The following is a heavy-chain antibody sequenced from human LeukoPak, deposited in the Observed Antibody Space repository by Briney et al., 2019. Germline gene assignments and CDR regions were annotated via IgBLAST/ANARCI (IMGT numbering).Heavy chain of an antibody. Sequence: PGGSLRLSCAASGFTFDDYAMHWVRQAPGKGLEWVSGISWNSGSIGYADSVKGRFTISRDNAKNSLYLQMNSLRAEGTALYYCAKDVSGHFDYWGQGTLVTISS. J-gene: IGHJ4*02. CDR2: ISWNSGSI. CDR3: AKDVSGHFDY. V-gene: IGHV3-9*01. D-gene: IGHD6-19*01. CDR1: GFTFDDYA.